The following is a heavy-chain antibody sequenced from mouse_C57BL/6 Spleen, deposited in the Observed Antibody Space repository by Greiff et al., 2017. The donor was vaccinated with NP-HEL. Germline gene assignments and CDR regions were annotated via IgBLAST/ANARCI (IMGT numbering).Heavy chain of an antibody. Sequence: QVQLQQPGAELVMPGASVKLSCKASGYTFPSYWMHWVKQRPGHGLEWIGEIGPSDSYTNYTQKFKGKSTLSVDKSSSTAYLQLSSLTSEDSAVYYCARSDAHATWFAYWGPGTLVTVSA. CDR3: ARSDAHATWFAY. V-gene: IGHV1-69*01. D-gene: IGHD3-2*02. J-gene: IGHJ3*01. CDR2: IGPSDSYT. CDR1: GYTFPSYW.